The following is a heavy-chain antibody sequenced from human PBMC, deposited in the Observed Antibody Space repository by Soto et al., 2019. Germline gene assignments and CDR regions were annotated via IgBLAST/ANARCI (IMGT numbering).Heavy chain of an antibody. CDR3: ARCHAYRNFYYYYWDV. Sequence: EVQLVESGGGLVQPGGSLSLSCAASGFTLSNYWMAWVRQAPGKGLEWVATIKADGSETFHVDSVKDRFTVSRDNANNLLFLQMDGLSTEDTAVYFCARCHAYRNFYYYYWDVWGKGTTVTVSS. CDR2: IKADGSET. J-gene: IGHJ6*03. D-gene: IGHD2-2*01. CDR1: GFTLSNYW. V-gene: IGHV3-7*01.